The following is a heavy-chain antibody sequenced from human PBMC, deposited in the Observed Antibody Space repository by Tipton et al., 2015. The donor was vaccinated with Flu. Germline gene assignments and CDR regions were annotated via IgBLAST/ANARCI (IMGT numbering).Heavy chain of an antibody. Sequence: GLVKPSETLSLSCTVPGGSISGYYWSWIRQPAGKGLEWIGRIYSSGNTTYNPSLKSRLTMSVDTSKNQFSLKLSSVTAADTAVYYCARDGSESSSSVWVYYYGLDVWGQGTTVTVSS. CDR3: ARDGSESSSSVWVYYYGLDV. CDR2: IYSSGNT. CDR1: GGSISGYY. J-gene: IGHJ6*02. D-gene: IGHD3-16*01. V-gene: IGHV4-4*07.